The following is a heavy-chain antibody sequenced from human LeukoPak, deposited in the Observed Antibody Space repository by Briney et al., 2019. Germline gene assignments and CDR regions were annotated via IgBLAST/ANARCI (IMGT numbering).Heavy chain of an antibody. CDR1: GGSISSSRYY. CDR3: ARDFGSSWYRYNWFDP. D-gene: IGHD6-13*01. J-gene: IGHJ5*02. Sequence: SETLSLTCTVSGGSISSSRYYWGWIRQPPGKGLEWIGSIYYSGSTYYNPSLKSRVTISVDTSKNQFSLKLSSVTAADTAAYYCARDFGSSWYRYNWFDPWGQGTLVTVSS. V-gene: IGHV4-39*07. CDR2: IYYSGST.